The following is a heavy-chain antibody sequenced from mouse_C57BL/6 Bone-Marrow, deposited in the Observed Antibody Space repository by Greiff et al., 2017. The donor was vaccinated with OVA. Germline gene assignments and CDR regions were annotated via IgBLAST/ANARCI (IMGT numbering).Heavy chain of an antibody. Sequence: QVQLQQPGAELVKPGASVKLSCKASGYTFTSYWMHWVKQRPGQGLEWIGMIHPNSGSTNYNEKFKSKATLTVDKSSSTAYMQLSSLTSEDSAVYYCAREGYGSSPYWYVDVWGTGTTVTVSS. D-gene: IGHD1-1*01. CDR1: GYTFTSYW. CDR3: AREGYGSSPYWYVDV. CDR2: IHPNSGST. J-gene: IGHJ1*03. V-gene: IGHV1-64*01.